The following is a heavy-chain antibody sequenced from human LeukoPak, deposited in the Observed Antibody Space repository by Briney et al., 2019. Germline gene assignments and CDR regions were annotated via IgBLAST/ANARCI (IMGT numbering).Heavy chain of an antibody. CDR3: ARLPYTASYYYYGMDV. Sequence: SVKVSCKASGGTFSSYAISWVRQAPGQGLEWMGGIIPIFGTANYAQKFQGRVTITADESTSTAYMELSSLRSEDTAVYHCARLPYTASYYYYGMDVWGQGTTVTVSS. D-gene: IGHD3-16*01. V-gene: IGHV1-69*13. CDR2: IIPIFGTA. J-gene: IGHJ6*02. CDR1: GGTFSSYA.